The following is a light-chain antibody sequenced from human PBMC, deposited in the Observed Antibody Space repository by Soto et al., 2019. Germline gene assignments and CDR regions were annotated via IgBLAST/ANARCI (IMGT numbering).Light chain of an antibody. CDR3: QQYNNWPPYT. CDR2: GAS. Sequence: IVMTQSPATLSVSPGDRVTLSCSASQSVSSDLAWYQQRPGQAPRLLIYGASTRATGIPARFSGTGSGTEFTLPISSLQSEDFAIYYCQQYNNWPPYTFGQGTKLEIK. CDR1: QSVSSD. V-gene: IGKV3-15*01. J-gene: IGKJ2*01.